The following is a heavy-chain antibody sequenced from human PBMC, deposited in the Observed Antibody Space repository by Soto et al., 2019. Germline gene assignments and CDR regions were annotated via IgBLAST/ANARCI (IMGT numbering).Heavy chain of an antibody. J-gene: IGHJ6*02. CDR3: ARDNSGSDSWYYYYGMDV. CDR1: GGTFSSYA. Sequence: QVQLVQSGAEVKKPGSSVKVSCKASGGTFSSYAISWVRQAPGQGLEWMGGIIPIFGTANYAQKFQGRVTITADEYTSTAYMELSSLRSEDTAVYYCARDNSGSDSWYYYYGMDVWGQGTTVTVSS. D-gene: IGHD5-12*01. V-gene: IGHV1-69*12. CDR2: IIPIFGTA.